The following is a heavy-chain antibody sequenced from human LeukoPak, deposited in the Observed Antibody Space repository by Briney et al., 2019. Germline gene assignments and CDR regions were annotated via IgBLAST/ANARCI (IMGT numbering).Heavy chain of an antibody. CDR3: ATATMVRGVIIKFDY. J-gene: IGHJ4*02. CDR2: ISWNSGSI. Sequence: PGGSLRLSCAASGFTFDDYAMHWVRQAPGKGLEWVSGISWNSGSIGYADSVKGRFTISRDNAKNSLYLQMNSLRAEDTAVYYCATATMVRGVIIKFDYWGQGTLVTVSS. D-gene: IGHD3-10*01. V-gene: IGHV3-9*01. CDR1: GFTFDDYA.